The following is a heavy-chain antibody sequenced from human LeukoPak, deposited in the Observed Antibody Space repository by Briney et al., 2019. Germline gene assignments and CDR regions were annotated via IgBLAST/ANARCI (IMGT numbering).Heavy chain of an antibody. V-gene: IGHV4-34*01. CDR1: GGSSSGYY. CDR3: ARGYGSGSYFVY. D-gene: IGHD3-10*01. CDR2: INQSGST. J-gene: IGHJ4*02. Sequence: PSETLSLTCAVYGGSSSGYYWSWIRQPPGKGLEWIGEINQSGSTNQNPSLKSRVTISIDTSKNQFSLKLSSVTAADTAVYYCARGYGSGSYFVYWGQGTLVTVSP.